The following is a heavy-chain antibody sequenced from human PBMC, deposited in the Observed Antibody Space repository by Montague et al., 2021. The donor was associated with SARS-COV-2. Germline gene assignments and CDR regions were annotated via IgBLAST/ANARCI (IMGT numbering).Heavy chain of an antibody. J-gene: IGHJ4*02. CDR1: GDSVSSNIAT. CDR2: TYYRSKWYN. D-gene: IGHD6-13*01. Sequence: CAISGDSVSSNIATWNWIGQSPSRGLEWLGRTYYRSKWYNDYAESVKSRITIDPDTSKHQFSLHLNSVTPEDTAVYYCARIPAGSKYYFDFWGQGTLVTVSS. CDR3: ARIPAGSKYYFDF. V-gene: IGHV6-1*01.